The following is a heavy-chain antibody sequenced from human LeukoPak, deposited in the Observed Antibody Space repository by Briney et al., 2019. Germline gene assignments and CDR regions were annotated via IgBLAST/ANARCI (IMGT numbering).Heavy chain of an antibody. CDR3: ARESGDYADY. D-gene: IGHD4-17*01. J-gene: IGHJ4*02. V-gene: IGHV4-59*01. CDR1: GGSISSYY. CDR2: IYYSGST. Sequence: SETLSLTCTVSGGSISSYYWSWIRQPPGKGLEWIGYIYYSGSTNYNPSLKSRVTISVDTSKNQFSLKLSSVTAADTAVYYCARESGDYADYWGQGTLVTVSS.